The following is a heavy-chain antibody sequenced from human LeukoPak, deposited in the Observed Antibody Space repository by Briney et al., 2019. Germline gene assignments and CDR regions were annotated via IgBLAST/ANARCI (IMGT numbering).Heavy chain of an antibody. CDR3: ARGLAVVPAVMRSYYYGMDV. CDR1: GYTFTSYY. CDR2: INPSGGST. D-gene: IGHD2-2*01. Sequence: ASVKVSCKASGYTFTSYYMHWVRQAPGQGLEWMGIINPSGGSTSYAQKFQGRVTMTRDTSTSTVYMELSSLRSEDTAVYYCARGLAVVPAVMRSYYYGMDVWGQGTTVTVSS. V-gene: IGHV1-46*01. J-gene: IGHJ6*02.